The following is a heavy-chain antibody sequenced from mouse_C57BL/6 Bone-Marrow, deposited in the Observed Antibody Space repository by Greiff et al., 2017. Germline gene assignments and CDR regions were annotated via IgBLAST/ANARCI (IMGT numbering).Heavy chain of an antibody. Sequence: VQLQQSGAELVKPGASVTLSCTASGFNIKDYYMHWVKQRTEQGLEWIGRIDPADGETTYAPYFQGQAPITSDTSSNTGYLQLSIPTSEDTAVYYCGIHGNYGGFFDYWGQGTTLTVSS. CDR3: GIHGNYGGFFDY. CDR2: IDPADGET. D-gene: IGHD2-1*01. V-gene: IGHV14-2*01. J-gene: IGHJ2*01. CDR1: GFNIKDYY.